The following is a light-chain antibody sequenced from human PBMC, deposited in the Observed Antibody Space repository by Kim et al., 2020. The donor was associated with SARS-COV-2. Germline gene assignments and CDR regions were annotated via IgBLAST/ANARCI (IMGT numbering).Light chain of an antibody. CDR1: QSLLQSNGYNY. CDR3: MQALQTPPVT. CDR2: LGS. V-gene: IGKV2-28*01. Sequence: DIVMTQSPLSLPVTPGEPASISCRSSQSLLQSNGYNYLYWYLQKPGQSPQLLIYLGSIRVSGVPDRFSGSGSGTDFTLKISRVEAEDVGVYYGMQALQTPPVTFGQGTKLEI. J-gene: IGKJ2*01.